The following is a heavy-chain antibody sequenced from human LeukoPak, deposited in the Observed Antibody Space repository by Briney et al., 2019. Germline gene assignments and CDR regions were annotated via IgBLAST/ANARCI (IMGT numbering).Heavy chain of an antibody. V-gene: IGHV3-30*02. CDR2: IRYDGSNK. J-gene: IGHJ4*02. Sequence: GGSLRLSCAASGFTFRSYGMHWVRQAPGKGLEWVAFIRYDGSNKKYTDSVRGRFTVSRDNSKNTLYLQMNTLRLEDTGVYYCAKGEEAAAAGRGQGTLVTVSS. D-gene: IGHD6-13*01. CDR3: AKGEEAAAAG. CDR1: GFTFRSYG.